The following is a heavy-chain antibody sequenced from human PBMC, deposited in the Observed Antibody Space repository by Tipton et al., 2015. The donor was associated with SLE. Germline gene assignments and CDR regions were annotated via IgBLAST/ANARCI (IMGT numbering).Heavy chain of an antibody. D-gene: IGHD3-16*01. CDR3: AHMHDGSTPFVVDY. CDR2: INHSGST. CDR1: GGAFNVFY. V-gene: IGHV4-34*01. J-gene: IGHJ4*02. Sequence: TLSLTCVVYGGAFNVFYLSWIRQTPGKGLGWIGEINHSGSTNYNPSLKSRVTLSVDTSKNEFSLRLSSVTAADTAVYFCAHMHDGSTPFVVDYWGQGTLVTVSS.